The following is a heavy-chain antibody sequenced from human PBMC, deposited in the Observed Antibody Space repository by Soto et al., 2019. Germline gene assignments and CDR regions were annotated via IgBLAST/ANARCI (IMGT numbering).Heavy chain of an antibody. D-gene: IGHD2-2*01. CDR2: ISYDGSNK. J-gene: IGHJ6*02. CDR1: GFTFSSYG. V-gene: IGHV3-30*18. Sequence: GGSLRLSCAASGFTFSSYGMHWVRQAPGKGLEWVAVISYDGSNKYYADSVKGRFTISRDNSKNTLYLQMNSLRAEDTAVYYCAKTLVPAAHQGYYYYYGMDVWGQGTTVTVSS. CDR3: AKTLVPAAHQGYYYYYGMDV.